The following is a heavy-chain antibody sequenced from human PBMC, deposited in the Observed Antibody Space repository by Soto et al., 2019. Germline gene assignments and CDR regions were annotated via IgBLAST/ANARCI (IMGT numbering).Heavy chain of an antibody. Sequence: ASVKVSCKASGYTFTSYGISWVRQAAGQGLEWMGWISAYNGNTNYAQKLQGRVTMTTDTSTSTAYMELRSLRSDDTAVYYCARVLPVVGANNRHFEYWGQGTLVRVS. CDR1: GYTFTSYG. D-gene: IGHD2-15*01. CDR2: ISAYNGNT. J-gene: IGHJ4*02. CDR3: ARVLPVVGANNRHFEY. V-gene: IGHV1-18*04.